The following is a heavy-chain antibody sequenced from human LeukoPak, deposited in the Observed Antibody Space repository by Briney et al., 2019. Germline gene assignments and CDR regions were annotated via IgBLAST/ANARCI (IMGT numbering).Heavy chain of an antibody. J-gene: IGHJ6*02. Sequence: GGSLRLSCAASGFTFSSYAMSWVRPAPGKGLEWVSAISGSGGSTYYADSVKGRFTISRDNSKNTLYLQMNSLRAEDTAVYYCARDGRYCSSTSCYFGYYYYYGMDVWGQGTTVTVSS. CDR2: ISGSGGST. CDR3: ARDGRYCSSTSCYFGYYYYYGMDV. CDR1: GFTFSSYA. V-gene: IGHV3-23*01. D-gene: IGHD2-2*01.